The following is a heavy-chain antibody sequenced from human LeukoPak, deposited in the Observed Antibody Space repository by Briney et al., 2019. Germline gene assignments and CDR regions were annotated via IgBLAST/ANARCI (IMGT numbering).Heavy chain of an antibody. CDR3: ARDRCSSTSCYGLFDP. Sequence: PSETLSLTCTVFGGSISSYYWSWIRQPPGKGLEWIGYIYYSGSTNYNPSLKSRVTISVDTSKNQFSLKLSSVTAADTAVYYCARDRCSSTSCYGLFDPWGQGTLVTVSS. CDR1: GGSISSYY. D-gene: IGHD2-2*01. V-gene: IGHV4-59*12. CDR2: IYYSGST. J-gene: IGHJ5*02.